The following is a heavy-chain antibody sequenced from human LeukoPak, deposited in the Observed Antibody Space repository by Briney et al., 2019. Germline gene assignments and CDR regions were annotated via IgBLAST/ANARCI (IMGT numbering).Heavy chain of an antibody. V-gene: IGHV3-48*03. J-gene: IGHJ4*02. D-gene: IGHD6-19*01. CDR3: ARPYSSGWYLDGY. CDR2: ISSSGSTI. CDR1: GFTFSSYE. Sequence: PGGSLRLSCAASGFTFSSYEMNWVRQAPGKGLEWVSYISSSGSTIYYADSVEGRFTISRDNAKNSLYLQMNSLRAEDTAVYYCARPYSSGWYLDGYWGQGTLVTVSS.